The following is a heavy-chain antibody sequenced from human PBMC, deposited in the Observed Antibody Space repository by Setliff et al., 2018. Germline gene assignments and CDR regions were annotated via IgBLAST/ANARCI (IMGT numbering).Heavy chain of an antibody. Sequence: ASVKVSCKASGYTFTTYDINWVRQAPGQGLEWMGWMNPNSGNRGYAQKFQGRVTMTRNTSISTAYMELSTLRSEDTAVYYCARVKVIVGATPRTYYMDVWGKGTTVTVSS. D-gene: IGHD1-26*01. V-gene: IGHV1-8*02. CDR3: ARVKVIVGATPRTYYMDV. CDR1: GYTFTTYD. J-gene: IGHJ6*03. CDR2: MNPNSGNR.